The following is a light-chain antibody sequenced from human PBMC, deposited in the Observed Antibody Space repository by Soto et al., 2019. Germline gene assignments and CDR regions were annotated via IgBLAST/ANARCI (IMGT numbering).Light chain of an antibody. CDR3: CSYAGSYTFV. CDR2: NVN. V-gene: IGLV2-11*01. J-gene: IGLJ1*01. Sequence: QSALTQPRSVSGSPGQSVTISCTGTSSDVGGYDYVSWYQQHPGKAPKLIIHNVNKRPSGVPDRFSGSKSVNTASLTISGLQAADEADYYCCSYAGSYTFVFGSGTKATVL. CDR1: SSDVGGYDY.